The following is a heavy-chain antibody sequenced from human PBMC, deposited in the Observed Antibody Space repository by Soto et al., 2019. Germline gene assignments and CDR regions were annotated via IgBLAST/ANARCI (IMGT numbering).Heavy chain of an antibody. J-gene: IGHJ4*02. CDR1: GYTFTSYS. D-gene: IGHD4-17*01. CDR2: INTGDGNT. V-gene: IGHV1-3*04. Sequence: QVQLLQSGAEVKKPGASVKVSCKASGYTFTSYSMHWVRQAPGQRLEWLGWINTGDGNTIYPQKFQGRVTVTRDTSASTVYMELSSLNPEDTAVYYSARDRVGNDYWGQGTQVAVS. CDR3: ARDRVGNDY.